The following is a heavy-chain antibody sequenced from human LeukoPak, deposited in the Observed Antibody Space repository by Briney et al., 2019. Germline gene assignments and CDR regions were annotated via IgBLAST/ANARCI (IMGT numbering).Heavy chain of an antibody. CDR2: IYYSVST. CDR1: GGSISSHY. V-gene: IGHV4-59*11. Sequence: PSETLSLTCTVSGGSISSHYWSWIRQPPGKGLEWSGYIYYSVSTNYNPSLKSRVTISVDTSKNQFSLKLSSVTTADTAVYYCARGLGGGDCSSTSCPGDFDYWGQGTLVIVSS. J-gene: IGHJ4*02. D-gene: IGHD2-2*01. CDR3: ARGLGGGDCSSTSCPGDFDY.